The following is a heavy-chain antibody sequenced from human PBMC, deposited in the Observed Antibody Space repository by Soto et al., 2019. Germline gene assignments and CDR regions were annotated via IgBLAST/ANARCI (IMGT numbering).Heavy chain of an antibody. V-gene: IGHV4-34*01. D-gene: IGHD5-12*01. J-gene: IGHJ4*01. CDR1: GGSFSGYY. Sequence: PSLTCAVYGGSFSGYYWSWIRQPPGKGLEWIGEINHSGSTNYNPSLKSRVTISVDTSKNQFSLKLSSVTAADTAVYYCARVKDGYTFDYWGQGTLVTVSS. CDR2: INHSGST. CDR3: ARVKDGYTFDY.